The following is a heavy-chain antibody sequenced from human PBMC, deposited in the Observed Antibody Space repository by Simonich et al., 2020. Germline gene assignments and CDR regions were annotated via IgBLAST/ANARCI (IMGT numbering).Heavy chain of an antibody. CDR1: GGSISSYY. CDR2: IYYSGST. D-gene: IGHD1-26*01. V-gene: IGHV4-59*01. J-gene: IGHJ4*02. Sequence: QVQLQESGPGLVKPSETLSLTCTVSGGSISSYYWSWIRQPPGKGREWIWYIYYSGSTNYNPSLKRRVTISVDTSKTQFSLKLSAGTAADTAVYYCARALWERTGYFDYWGQGTLVTVSS. CDR3: ARALWERTGYFDY.